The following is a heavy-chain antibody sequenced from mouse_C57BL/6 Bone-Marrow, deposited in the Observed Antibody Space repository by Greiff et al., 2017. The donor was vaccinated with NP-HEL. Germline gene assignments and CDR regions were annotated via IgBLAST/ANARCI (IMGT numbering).Heavy chain of an antibody. CDR1: GYTFTDYY. CDR2: IYPGSGNT. Sequence: LEESGAELVRPGASVKLSCKASGYTFTDYYINWVKQRPGQGLEWIARIYPGSGNTYYNEKFKGKATLTAEKSSSTAYMQLSSLTSEDSAVYFCASYDYGGYYAMDYWGQGTSVTVSS. V-gene: IGHV1-76*01. J-gene: IGHJ4*01. CDR3: ASYDYGGYYAMDY. D-gene: IGHD2-4*01.